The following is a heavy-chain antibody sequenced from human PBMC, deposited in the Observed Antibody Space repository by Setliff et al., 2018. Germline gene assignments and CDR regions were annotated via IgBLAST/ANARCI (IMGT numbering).Heavy chain of an antibody. J-gene: IGHJ4*02. D-gene: IGHD2-15*01. Sequence: ASVKVSCKASGYTFTTYAMGWMRQAPGQGLEWMGWISPYSGETNYAQKFQDRLSVTADTSSKTTYMELRSLTSDDTAVYFCTRSRAPRVVLAADFYLWGQGTPVTVSS. CDR2: ISPYSGET. CDR1: GYTFTTYA. V-gene: IGHV1-18*01. CDR3: TRSRAPRVVLAADFYL.